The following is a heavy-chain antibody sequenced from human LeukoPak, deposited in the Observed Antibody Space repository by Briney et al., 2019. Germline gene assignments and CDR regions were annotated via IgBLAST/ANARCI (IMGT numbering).Heavy chain of an antibody. Sequence: PSETLSLTCTVSGGSTSGYYWNWIRQPPGKGLEWIGYTYYSGRTNYNPSLKSRVTISVDTSKNQFSLTLSSVTAADTAIYYCAIRSGKSYYGVDVWGQGTTVTVSS. J-gene: IGHJ6*02. CDR1: GGSTSGYY. CDR3: AIRSGKSYYGVDV. D-gene: IGHD1-26*01. CDR2: TYYSGRT. V-gene: IGHV4-59*08.